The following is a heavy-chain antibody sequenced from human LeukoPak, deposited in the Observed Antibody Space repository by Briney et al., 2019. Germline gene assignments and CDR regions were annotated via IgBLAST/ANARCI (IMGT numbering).Heavy chain of an antibody. J-gene: IGHJ5*02. V-gene: IGHV1-18*01. CDR1: GYTFSNSG. CDR3: AKSIKVALSGAYFDP. D-gene: IGHD6-19*01. CDR2: ISAYNGNT. Sequence: ASVKVSCKASGYTFSNSGVSWLRQAPGQGLERMGWISAYNGNTNYAQKFQDRVAMTTDTSTNTAYMELRSLRSDDTAVYYCAKSIKVALSGAYFDPWGQGTLVTASS.